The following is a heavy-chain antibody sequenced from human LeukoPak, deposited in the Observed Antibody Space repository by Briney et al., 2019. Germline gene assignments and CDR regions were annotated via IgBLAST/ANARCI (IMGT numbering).Heavy chain of an antibody. D-gene: IGHD2-15*01. CDR3: ARAPRYCSGGSCYGPRFDY. CDR2: IGRGSDWT. CDR1: GFTFSNHA. J-gene: IGHJ4*02. V-gene: IGHV3-23*01. Sequence: GGSLRLSCAASGFTFSNHAMAWVRQAPGRGLEWVSSIGRGSDWTLFADSVKGRFTISRDNAKNSLYLQMNSLRAEDTAVYYCARAPRYCSGGSCYGPRFDYWGQGTLVTVSS.